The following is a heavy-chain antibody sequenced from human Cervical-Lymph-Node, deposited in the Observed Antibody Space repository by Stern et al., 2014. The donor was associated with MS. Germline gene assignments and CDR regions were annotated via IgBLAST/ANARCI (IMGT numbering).Heavy chain of an antibody. Sequence: VQLVQSGAEVKKPGASVKVSCKASGYTFTSYDINWVRQGTGQGLEWMGWMNPYSGNAVYAQKFQGRVTMTSDTSTSTAYLELTSLRSEDTAVFYCARGRELLSLDYWGQGTLVTVSS. CDR3: ARGRELLSLDY. CDR2: MNPYSGNA. V-gene: IGHV1-8*01. CDR1: GYTFTSYD. D-gene: IGHD1-26*01. J-gene: IGHJ4*02.